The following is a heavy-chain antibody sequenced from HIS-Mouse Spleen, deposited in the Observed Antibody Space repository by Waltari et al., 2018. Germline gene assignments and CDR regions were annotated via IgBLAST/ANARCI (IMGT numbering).Heavy chain of an antibody. CDR1: GYTFTSYG. J-gene: IGHJ4*02. Sequence: QVQLVQSGAEVKKPGASVKVSCKASGYTFTSYGISWVRQAPGQGLEWMGWISATNGNPSNAQKLQGRVTMTTETSTSKASMEVRRLRSDDTAVYYCARSFLEWLLYFDYWGQGTLVTVSS. V-gene: IGHV1-18*01. CDR2: ISATNGNP. D-gene: IGHD3-3*02. CDR3: ARSFLEWLLYFDY.